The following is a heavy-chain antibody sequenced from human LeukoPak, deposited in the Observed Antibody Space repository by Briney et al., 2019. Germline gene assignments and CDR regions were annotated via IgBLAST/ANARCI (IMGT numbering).Heavy chain of an antibody. Sequence: ASVKVSCKASGYTFTGYYMHWVRQAPGQGLEWMGWINPNSGGTNYAQKFQGRVTMTRDTSISTAYMELSRLRSDDTAVYYCARQDSGSYFYYYYMDVWGKGTTATVSS. V-gene: IGHV1-2*02. CDR3: ARQDSGSYFYYYYMDV. J-gene: IGHJ6*03. CDR2: INPNSGGT. CDR1: GYTFTGYY. D-gene: IGHD1-26*01.